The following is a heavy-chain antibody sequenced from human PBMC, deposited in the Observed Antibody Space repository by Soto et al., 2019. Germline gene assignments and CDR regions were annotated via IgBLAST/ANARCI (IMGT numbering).Heavy chain of an antibody. CDR2: ISYDGSNK. CDR1: GFTFSSYG. D-gene: IGHD1-26*01. CDR3: AKDQGGGSHDY. V-gene: IGHV3-30*18. Sequence: QVQLVESGGGVVQPGRSLRLSCAASGFTFSSYGMHWVRQAPGKGLEWVAVISYDGSNKYYADSVKGRFTISRDNSKNTLYLQMNSLRAEDTAVYYCAKDQGGGSHDYWGQGTLVTVSS. J-gene: IGHJ4*02.